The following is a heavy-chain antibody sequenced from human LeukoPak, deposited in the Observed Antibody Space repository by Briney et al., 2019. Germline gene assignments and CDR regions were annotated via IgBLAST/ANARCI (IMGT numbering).Heavy chain of an antibody. CDR1: GFTFSSYA. J-gene: IGHJ4*02. V-gene: IGHV3-30*04. CDR3: ARDWNVDIDALGY. CDR2: ISYDGSNK. D-gene: IGHD5-12*01. Sequence: GGSLRLSCAASGFTFSSYAMHWVRQAPGKGLEWVAVISYDGSNKYYADSVKGRFTTSRDNSKNTLYLQMNSLRAEDTAVYYCARDWNVDIDALGYWGQGTLVTVSS.